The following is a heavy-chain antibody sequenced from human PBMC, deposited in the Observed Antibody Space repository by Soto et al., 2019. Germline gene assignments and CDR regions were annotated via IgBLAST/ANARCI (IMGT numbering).Heavy chain of an antibody. CDR1: GYTFTSYG. CDR3: ARVLLPHYYDSSGYYHPADY. CDR2: ISAYNGNT. J-gene: IGHJ4*02. D-gene: IGHD3-22*01. V-gene: IGHV1-18*01. Sequence: GASVKVSCKASGYTFTSYGISWVRQAPGQGLEWMGWISAYNGNTNYAQKLQGRVTMTTDTSTSTAYMELRSLRSDDTAVYYCARVLLPHYYDSSGYYHPADYWGQGTLVTVSS.